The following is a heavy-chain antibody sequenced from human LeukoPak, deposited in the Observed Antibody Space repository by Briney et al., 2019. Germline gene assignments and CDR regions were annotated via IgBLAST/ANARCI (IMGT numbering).Heavy chain of an antibody. CDR2: ISGSGGST. J-gene: IGHJ4*02. CDR1: GFTFSSYA. CDR3: AKGGQNYDFWRFDY. Sequence: PGGSLRLSCAVSGFTFSSYAMSWVRQAPGKGLEWVSSISGSGGSTYFAGSVKGRVTISRDNSKNTMYMQMNSLRVEDTAVYYCAKGGQNYDFWRFDYGGQGSLVTVSS. V-gene: IGHV3-23*01. D-gene: IGHD3-3*01.